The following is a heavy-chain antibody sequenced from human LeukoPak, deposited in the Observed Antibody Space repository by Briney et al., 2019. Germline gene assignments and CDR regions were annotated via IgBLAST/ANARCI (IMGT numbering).Heavy chain of an antibody. J-gene: IGHJ4*02. Sequence: PGGSLRLSCAASGFTFSSYSMNWVRQAPGKGLEWVSSISSSSSYIYYADSVKGRFTISRDNAKNSLYLQMNSLRAEDTAVYYCARGSLFGELLADYWGQGTLVTVSS. D-gene: IGHD3-10*01. CDR1: GFTFSSYS. V-gene: IGHV3-21*04. CDR3: ARGSLFGELLADY. CDR2: ISSSSSYI.